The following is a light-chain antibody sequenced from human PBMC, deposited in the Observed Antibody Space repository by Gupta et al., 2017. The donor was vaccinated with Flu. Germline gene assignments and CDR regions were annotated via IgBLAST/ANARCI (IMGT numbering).Light chain of an antibody. V-gene: IGLV1-44*01. CDR2: RDS. J-gene: IGLJ1*01. CDR3: AGWDDSLNGYV. CDR1: RSNIGRNP. Sequence: QSVLTQPPSASGTPGQRVTISCSGGRSNIGRNPVNWYQHLPGTAPKLLVYRDSQRPSGVPDRFSGSKSGTSASLAISGLQSEDEADYYCAGWDDSLNGYVFGPGTKVTV.